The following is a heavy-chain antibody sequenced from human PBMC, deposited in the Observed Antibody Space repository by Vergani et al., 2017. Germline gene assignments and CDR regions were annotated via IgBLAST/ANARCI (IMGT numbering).Heavy chain of an antibody. CDR3: ARELSYCYGSGSDDYNPYCYEGMDV. V-gene: IGHV4-59*01. CDR1: GGFMPGFY. CDR2: IYNTGTL. J-gene: IGHJ6*02. Sequence: QVQLQESGPGVVKPSETLSLTCSVSGGFMPGFYWSWIRQSPGKRLEWIGYIYNTGTLKYNPSLKSRVTISIDTSKNQFSLDLTSVTAADTAVYYCARELSYCYGSGSDDYNPYCYEGMDVWGPGTTVTVSS. D-gene: IGHD3-10*01.